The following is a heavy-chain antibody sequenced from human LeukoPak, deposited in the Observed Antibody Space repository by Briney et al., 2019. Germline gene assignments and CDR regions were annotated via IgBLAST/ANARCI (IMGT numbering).Heavy chain of an antibody. CDR3: AKEDVVLGYCSGGSCYPAFDY. Sequence: QPGGSLRLSCAASGFTFSSYAMSWVRQAPGKGLEWVSAISGSGGSTYYADSVKGRFTISRDNSKNTLYLQMNSLRAEDTAVYYCAKEDVVLGYCSGGSCYPAFDYWGQGTLVTVSS. D-gene: IGHD2-15*01. V-gene: IGHV3-23*01. CDR1: GFTFSSYA. CDR2: ISGSGGST. J-gene: IGHJ4*02.